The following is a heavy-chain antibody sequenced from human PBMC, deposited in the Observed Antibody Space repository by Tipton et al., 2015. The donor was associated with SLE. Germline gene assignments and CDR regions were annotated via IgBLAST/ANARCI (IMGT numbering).Heavy chain of an antibody. V-gene: IGHV3-23*01. CDR2: ISGSGGST. J-gene: IGHJ3*02. CDR3: ARWMYSSSWEVVDAFDI. CDR1: GFTFSSYA. D-gene: IGHD6-13*01. Sequence: GSLRLSCAASGFTFSSYAMSWVRQAPGKGLEWVSAISGSGGSTYYADSVKGRFTISRDNSKNTLYLQMNSLRAEDTAVYYCARWMYSSSWEVVDAFDIWGQGTMVTVSS.